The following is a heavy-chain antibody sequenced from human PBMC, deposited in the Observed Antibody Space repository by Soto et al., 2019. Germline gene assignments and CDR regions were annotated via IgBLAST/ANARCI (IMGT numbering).Heavy chain of an antibody. Sequence: QVQLVQSGAAVKKPGSSVKVSCKASGGTFSSYAISWVRQAPGQGLEWMVGIIPIFGTANYAQKFQGRVTITADESTSTASMELSSLRSEDSAVYYCARVRGGYSSGWSPRYYYYYDMDVWGQGTTVTVSS. CDR3: ARVRGGYSSGWSPRYYYYYDMDV. CDR1: GGTFSSYA. V-gene: IGHV1-69*01. J-gene: IGHJ6*02. CDR2: IIPIFGTA. D-gene: IGHD6-19*01.